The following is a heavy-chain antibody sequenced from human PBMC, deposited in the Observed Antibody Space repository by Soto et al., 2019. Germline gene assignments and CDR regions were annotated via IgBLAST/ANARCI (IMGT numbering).Heavy chain of an antibody. V-gene: IGHV3-53*01. CDR1: GFTVSSTY. CDR2: KESGGST. Sequence: PAGSLRLSCNASGFTVSSTYMSWVRQPPGVGLEWVGVKESGGSTHYADSVKGRFTISRDIPKNMIYLQLHTLRVGDTAVYYCAKDLGPLRLLNYYFYGLDVWGQGTTVTVSS. D-gene: IGHD2-15*01. J-gene: IGHJ6*02. CDR3: AKDLGPLRLLNYYFYGLDV.